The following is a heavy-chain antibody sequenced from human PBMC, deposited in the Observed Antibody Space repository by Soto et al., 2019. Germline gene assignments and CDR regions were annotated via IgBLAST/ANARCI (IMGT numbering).Heavy chain of an antibody. V-gene: IGHV4-39*07. CDR1: GGSISSSTYY. CDR3: ARVSYFRGFDWLFAFDS. Sequence: SETLSLTCTVSGGSISSSTYYWGWMRQPPGKGLEWIASFFIGGDTYYNPSLKSRVTISVDTSKNQFSLKLRSVSADDTAVYFCARVSYFRGFDWLFAFDSWGQGALVTVSS. J-gene: IGHJ4*02. D-gene: IGHD3-9*01. CDR2: FFIGGDT.